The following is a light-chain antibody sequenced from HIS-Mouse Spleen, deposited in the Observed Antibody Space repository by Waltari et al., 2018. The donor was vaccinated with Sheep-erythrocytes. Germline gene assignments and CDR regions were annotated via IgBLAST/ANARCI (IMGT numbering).Light chain of an antibody. CDR3: QQRSNWLT. J-gene: IGKJ4*01. CDR2: DAS. CDR1: QSVSSY. V-gene: IGKV3-11*01. Sequence: EIVLTQSPATLSLSPGERATLSCRASQSVSSYLAWYQHKPGQAPRPLIYDASNRATGIPARFSGSGSGTDFTLTISSLEPEDFAVYYCQQRSNWLTFGGGTKVEIK.